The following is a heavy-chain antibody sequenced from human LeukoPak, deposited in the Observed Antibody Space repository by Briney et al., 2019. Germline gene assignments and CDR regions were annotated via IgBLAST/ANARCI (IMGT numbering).Heavy chain of an antibody. V-gene: IGHV4-4*02. CDR1: GGSISSSNW. D-gene: IGHD6-13*01. CDR2: IYHSGST. Sequence: SGTLSLTCAVSGGSISSSNWWSWVRPSPGKGLEWIGEIYHSGSTNYNPSLKSRVTISLDKPKKQFSLQLSSVTAADTAVYYCARDKARPFSSNRYYYGMDVWGKGTTVTVSS. CDR3: ARDKARPFSSNRYYYGMDV. J-gene: IGHJ6*04.